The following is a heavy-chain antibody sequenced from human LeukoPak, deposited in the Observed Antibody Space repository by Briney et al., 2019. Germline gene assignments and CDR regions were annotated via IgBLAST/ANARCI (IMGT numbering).Heavy chain of an antibody. Sequence: SETLSLTCAVYGGSFSGYYWSWIRQPPGKGLEWIGEINHSGSTNYNPSLKSRVTISVDTSKNQFSLKLSSVTAADTAVYYCARPHLSDYGDPYWYFDLWGRGTLVTVSS. CDR1: GGSFSGYY. D-gene: IGHD4-17*01. CDR3: ARPHLSDYGDPYWYFDL. J-gene: IGHJ2*01. V-gene: IGHV4-34*01. CDR2: INHSGST.